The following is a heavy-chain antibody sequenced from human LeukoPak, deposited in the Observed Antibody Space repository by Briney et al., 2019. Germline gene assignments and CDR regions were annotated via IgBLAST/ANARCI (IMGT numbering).Heavy chain of an antibody. Sequence: GGSLRLSCAASGFTFSSYAMSWVRQAPGKGPEWVSAISGSGGSTYYADSVKGRFTISRDNSKNTLYLQMNSLRAEDTAVYYCAKGQHCSGGSCYPPEWYFDYWGQGTLVTVSS. V-gene: IGHV3-23*01. CDR2: ISGSGGST. CDR3: AKGQHCSGGSCYPPEWYFDY. J-gene: IGHJ4*02. D-gene: IGHD2-15*01. CDR1: GFTFSSYA.